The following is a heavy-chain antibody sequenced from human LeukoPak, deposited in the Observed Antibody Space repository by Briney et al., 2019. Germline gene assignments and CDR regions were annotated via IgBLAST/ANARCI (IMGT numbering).Heavy chain of an antibody. CDR1: GYTFTDYY. V-gene: IGHV1-2*02. D-gene: IGHD4-17*01. Sequence: GASVKVSCKASGYTFTDYYMHWVRQAPGQGLEWMGWINPNSGGAHYARKFQGRVTMTRDTSISTVFLEVSRLRSDDMAVYYCARGLGTVTTLNYYVADWGQGTLVTVSS. J-gene: IGHJ4*02. CDR2: INPNSGGA. CDR3: ARGLGTVTTLNYYVAD.